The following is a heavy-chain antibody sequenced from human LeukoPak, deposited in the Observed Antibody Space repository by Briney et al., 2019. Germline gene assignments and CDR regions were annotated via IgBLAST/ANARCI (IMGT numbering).Heavy chain of an antibody. D-gene: IGHD3-22*01. Sequence: SVKVSCKASGGTFSSYGISWVRQAPGQGLEWMGGIIPIFGTSNYAQKFQGRVTITTDESTSTAYMELSSLRSEDTAVYYCARGGTYYYDSSGYAFDIWGQGTMVTVSS. CDR3: ARGGTYYYDSSGYAFDI. CDR1: GGTFSSYG. CDR2: IIPIFGTS. J-gene: IGHJ3*02. V-gene: IGHV1-69*05.